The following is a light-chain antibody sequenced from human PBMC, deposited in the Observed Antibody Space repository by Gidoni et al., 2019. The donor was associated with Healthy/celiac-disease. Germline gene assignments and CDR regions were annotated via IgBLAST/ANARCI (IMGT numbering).Light chain of an antibody. J-gene: IGKJ5*01. CDR3: QQYGSSPRIT. CDR1: QSVSSSY. CDR2: GAS. V-gene: IGKV3-20*01. Sequence: IVLPQSPGTLSLSPGERATLSCRASQSVSSSYLAWYQQKPGQAPRLLIYGASSRATGIPDRFSGSGSGTDLTLTISRLEPEDFAVYYCQQYGSSPRITFGQGTRLEIK.